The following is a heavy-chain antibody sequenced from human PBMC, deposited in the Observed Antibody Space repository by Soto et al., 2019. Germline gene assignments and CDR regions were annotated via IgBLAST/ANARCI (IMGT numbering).Heavy chain of an antibody. CDR1: GFTFRTYT. Sequence: GSLRLSCISSGFTFRTYTMNWVRQAPGKGLEWVSGIRGFSPYTFYAESVKGRFTISRDNAKNSLYLQMNSLRAEETAVYYCARDRGYDAHDYYYNAMDVWGQGTTVTVSS. V-gene: IGHV3-21*01. CDR3: ARDRGYDAHDYYYNAMDV. CDR2: IRGFSPYT. D-gene: IGHD2-15*01. J-gene: IGHJ6*02.